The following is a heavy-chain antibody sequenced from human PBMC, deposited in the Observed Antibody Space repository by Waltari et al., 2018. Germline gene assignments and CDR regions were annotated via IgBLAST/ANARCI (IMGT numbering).Heavy chain of an antibody. CDR1: GYTFTSYD. D-gene: IGHD3-10*01. Sequence: QVQLVQSGAEVKKPGASVKVSCKASGYTFTSYDINWVRQATGQGLEWMGWMNPNSGNTGYAQKFQGRVTITADESTSTAYMELSSLRSEDTAVYYCARDLRDYYGSGSMGYWGQGTLVTVSS. V-gene: IGHV1-8*03. J-gene: IGHJ4*02. CDR3: ARDLRDYYGSGSMGY. CDR2: MNPNSGNT.